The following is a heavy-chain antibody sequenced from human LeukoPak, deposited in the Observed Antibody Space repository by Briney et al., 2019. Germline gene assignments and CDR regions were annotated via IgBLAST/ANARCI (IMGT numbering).Heavy chain of an antibody. D-gene: IGHD1-26*01. Sequence: ASVKVSCKVSGYTLTELSMHWVRQAPGKGLEWMGGFDPEDGETIYAQKFQGRVTMTEDTSTDTAYMELSSLRSEDTAVYYCARDSVVGWEPGYYFDYWGQGTLVTVSS. CDR3: ARDSVVGWEPGYYFDY. V-gene: IGHV1-24*01. J-gene: IGHJ4*02. CDR2: FDPEDGET. CDR1: GYTLTELS.